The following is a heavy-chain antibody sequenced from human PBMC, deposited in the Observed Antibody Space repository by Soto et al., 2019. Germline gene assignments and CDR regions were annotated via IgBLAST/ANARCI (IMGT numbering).Heavy chain of an antibody. CDR3: ARDSSPLRYFDWLFYELDY. CDR2: IIPIFGTA. Sequence: QVQLVQSGAEVKKPGSSVKVSCKASGGTFSSYAISWVRQAPGQGLEWMGGIIPIFGTANYAQKFQGRVTINADESTSTAYMELSSLRSEDTAVYYCARDSSPLRYFDWLFYELDYWGQGTLVTVSS. D-gene: IGHD3-9*01. J-gene: IGHJ4*02. CDR1: GGTFSSYA. V-gene: IGHV1-69*01.